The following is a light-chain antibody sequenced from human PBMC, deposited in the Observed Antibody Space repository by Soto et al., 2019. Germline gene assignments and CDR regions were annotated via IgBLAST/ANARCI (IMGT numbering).Light chain of an antibody. CDR3: LQHARYLRK. CDR1: QGIGGW. J-gene: IGKJ4*02. Sequence: DIQVTQSPSTLSASLGDRVTITCGASQGIGGWLSWYQHRPGKAPNLLIFDASTLESGVPSRFSGSGSGTTFTLTIISLQSEDFATYYWLQHARYLRKFGGGTKVDIK. CDR2: DAS. V-gene: IGKV1-5*01.